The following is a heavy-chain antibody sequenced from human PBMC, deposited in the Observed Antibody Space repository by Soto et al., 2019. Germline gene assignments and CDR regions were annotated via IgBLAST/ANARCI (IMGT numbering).Heavy chain of an antibody. J-gene: IGHJ4*02. CDR1: GGTFSSYA. Sequence: QVQLVQSGAEVKKPGSSVKVSCKASGGTFSSYAISWVRQAPGQGLEWMGGIIPIFGTANYAQKLQGRVTSTEDKSTSTAYMELSSLRSEDTAVYYCARDSSGYSGYDRPSLYYFDYWGQGTMVTVSS. CDR2: IIPIFGTA. D-gene: IGHD5-12*01. CDR3: ARDSSGYSGYDRPSLYYFDY. V-gene: IGHV1-69*06.